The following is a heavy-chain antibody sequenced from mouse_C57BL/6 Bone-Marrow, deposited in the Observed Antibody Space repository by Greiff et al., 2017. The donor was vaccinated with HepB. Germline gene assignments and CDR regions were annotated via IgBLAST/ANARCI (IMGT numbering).Heavy chain of an antibody. CDR3: ARREGV. Sequence: EVQGVESGGDLVKPGGSLKLSCAASGFTFSSYGMSWVRQTPDKRLEWVATISSGGSYTYYPDSVKGRFTISRDNAKNTLYLQMSSLKSEDTAMYYCARREGVWGTGTTVTVSS. V-gene: IGHV5-6*01. J-gene: IGHJ1*03. CDR1: GFTFSSYG. CDR2: ISSGGSYT.